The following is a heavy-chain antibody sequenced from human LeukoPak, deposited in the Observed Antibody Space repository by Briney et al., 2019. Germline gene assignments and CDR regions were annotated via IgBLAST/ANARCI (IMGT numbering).Heavy chain of an antibody. Sequence: GGSLRLSCAASGFTFSSYSMNWVRQAPGKGLEWVSSISSSSSYIYYADSVKGRFTISRDNAKNSLYLQMNSLRAEDTTVYYCARDVVVAAAKPNWFDPWGQGTLVTVSS. V-gene: IGHV3-21*01. CDR1: GFTFSSYS. CDR3: ARDVVVAAAKPNWFDP. D-gene: IGHD2-15*01. CDR2: ISSSSSYI. J-gene: IGHJ5*02.